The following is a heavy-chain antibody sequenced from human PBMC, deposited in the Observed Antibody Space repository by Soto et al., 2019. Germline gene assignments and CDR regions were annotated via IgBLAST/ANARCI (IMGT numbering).Heavy chain of an antibody. J-gene: IGHJ3*02. Sequence: GGSLRLSCAASGFTVSSNYMSWVRQAPGKGLEWVSVIYSGGSTYYADSVKGRFTISRHNSKNTLYLQMNSLRAEDTAVYYCAREVRAGYYDSRTFDIWGQGTMVTV. CDR1: GFTVSSNY. CDR2: IYSGGST. V-gene: IGHV3-53*04. CDR3: AREVRAGYYDSRTFDI. D-gene: IGHD3-22*01.